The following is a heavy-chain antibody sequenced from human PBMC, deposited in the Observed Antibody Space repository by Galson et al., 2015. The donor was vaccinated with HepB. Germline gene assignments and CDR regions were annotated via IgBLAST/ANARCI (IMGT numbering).Heavy chain of an antibody. CDR2: VSGSGGST. V-gene: IGHV3-23*01. Sequence: SLRLSCAASGFTFSSYAMSWVRQAPGKGLEWVSAVSGSGGSTYYADSVKGRFTISRDNSKNTLYLQMNSLRAEDTALYYCAKLPGYCGGGSCPDYWGQGTLVTVSS. D-gene: IGHD2-15*01. CDR1: GFTFSSYA. J-gene: IGHJ4*02. CDR3: AKLPGYCGGGSCPDY.